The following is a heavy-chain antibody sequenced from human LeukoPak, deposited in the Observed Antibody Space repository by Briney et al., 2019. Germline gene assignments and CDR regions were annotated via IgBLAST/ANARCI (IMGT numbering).Heavy chain of an antibody. CDR3: ARAYGDYEGFDY. D-gene: IGHD4-17*01. V-gene: IGHV4-59*12. CDR2: IYYSGST. CDR1: GGSISSYY. J-gene: IGHJ4*02. Sequence: SETLSLTCTVSGGSISSYYWSWIRQPPGKGLEWIGYIYYSGSTNYNPSLKSRVTISVDTSKNQFSLKLSSVTAADTAVYYCARAYGDYEGFDYWGQGTLVTVSS.